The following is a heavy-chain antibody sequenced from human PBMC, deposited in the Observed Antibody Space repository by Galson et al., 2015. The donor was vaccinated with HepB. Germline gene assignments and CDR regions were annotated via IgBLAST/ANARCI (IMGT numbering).Heavy chain of an antibody. Sequence: SLRLSCAASGFTFSSYWMSWIRQAPGKGLEWVAHINEDGSDKYFVDSVKGRFAISRDNAENSLFLQLSSLRAEDTAVYYCTGWGNGYNYWGQGTLVTVAS. CDR1: GFTFSSYW. D-gene: IGHD3-3*01. CDR2: INEDGSDK. CDR3: TGWGNGYNY. V-gene: IGHV3-7*03. J-gene: IGHJ4*02.